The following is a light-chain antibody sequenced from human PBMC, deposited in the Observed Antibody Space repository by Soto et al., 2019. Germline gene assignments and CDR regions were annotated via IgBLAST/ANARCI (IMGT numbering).Light chain of an antibody. CDR2: AAS. Sequence: DLQMTQFPSSLSASVGDRVTITCRASQIIGNYLNWYQQKPGTAPKLLIYAASSLQSGVPSRFSGSGSGTDFSLTISSLQPDDFATYYCQQGYSTPRTFGQGTKLAIK. J-gene: IGKJ2*01. CDR3: QQGYSTPRT. V-gene: IGKV1-39*01. CDR1: QIIGNY.